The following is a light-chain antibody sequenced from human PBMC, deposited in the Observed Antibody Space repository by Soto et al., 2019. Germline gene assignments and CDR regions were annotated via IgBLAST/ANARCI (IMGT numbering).Light chain of an antibody. Sequence: DIEMTQSPSSLAASVGNRITITCQASQDISNYLNWYQQKPGKAPKLXXYDASNLETGVPSRFSGSGSGTDFTFTISSLKNEDIATYYCQQYDNLPTAFGGGTKVDIK. CDR2: DAS. CDR1: QDISNY. J-gene: IGKJ4*01. V-gene: IGKV1-33*01. CDR3: QQYDNLPTA.